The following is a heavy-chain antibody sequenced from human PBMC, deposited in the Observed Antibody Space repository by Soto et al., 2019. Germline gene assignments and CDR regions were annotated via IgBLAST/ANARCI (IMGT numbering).Heavy chain of an antibody. J-gene: IGHJ4*02. V-gene: IGHV1-3*01. Sequence: ASVKVSCKAAGYTFTSYAMHWVRQAPGQRLEWMGWINAGNGNTKYSQKFQGRVTITRDTSASTAYMELSSLRSEDTAVYYCASDLGSASSKRINAYWGQGTLVTVSS. CDR1: GYTFTSYA. CDR3: ASDLGSASSKRINAY. D-gene: IGHD3-10*01. CDR2: INAGNGNT.